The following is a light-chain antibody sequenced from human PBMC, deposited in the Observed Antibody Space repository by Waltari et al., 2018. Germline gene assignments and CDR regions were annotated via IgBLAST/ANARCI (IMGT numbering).Light chain of an antibody. CDR3: ENWDSNTQGV. CDR1: SRPITYI. V-gene: IGLV4-60*03. J-gene: IGLJ3*02. Sequence: PVLTQSSSASASLGSSVKLPCSLSSRPITYIIAWHQHEPGKAPRYLMKVEDSGSYNKGSGVPDRFSGSSAGADRDLSISNLQSEDEADYYCENWDSNTQGVFGGGTKLTVL. CDR2: VEDSGSY.